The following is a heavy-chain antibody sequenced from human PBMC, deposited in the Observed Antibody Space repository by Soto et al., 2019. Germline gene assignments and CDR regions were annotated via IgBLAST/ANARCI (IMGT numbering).Heavy chain of an antibody. V-gene: IGHV1-18*01. J-gene: IGHJ6*03. CDR2: INAYNGNT. CDR3: ARDLEGGWGSWTTYYCYYYYMDV. D-gene: IGHD6-13*01. Sequence: QVQLVQSGAEVKKPGASVKVSCKASGYTFTSYGISWVRQAPGQGLEWMGWINAYNGNTNYAQKLQGRVTMTADTATSKAYMELRSLRSDDTAVYYCARDLEGGWGSWTTYYCYYYYMDVWGKGTTVTVSS. CDR1: GYTFTSYG.